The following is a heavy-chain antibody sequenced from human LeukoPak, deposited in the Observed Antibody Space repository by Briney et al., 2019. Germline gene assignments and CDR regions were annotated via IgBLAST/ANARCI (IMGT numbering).Heavy chain of an antibody. CDR2: IDYSGGDT. CDR3: AKAPVTSCRGAYCYPFDY. Sequence: GGPLRLSCTASGFTLSIYEMSWIRAAPGKALEGVSSIDYSGGDTHYADSVKGRFTISRDNSKNTLHLLLSSLRGDDAAVYYCAKAPVTSCRGAYCYPFDYWGQGTLVTVSS. CDR1: GFTLSIYE. J-gene: IGHJ4*02. D-gene: IGHD2-21*01. V-gene: IGHV3-23*01.